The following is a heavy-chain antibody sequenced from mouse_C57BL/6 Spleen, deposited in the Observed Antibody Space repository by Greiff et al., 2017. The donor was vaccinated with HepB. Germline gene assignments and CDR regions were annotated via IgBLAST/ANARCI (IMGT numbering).Heavy chain of an antibody. CDR2: IYPGSGST. J-gene: IGHJ3*01. Sequence: QVQLQQPGAELVKPGASVKMSCKASGYTFTSYWITWVKQRPGQGLEWIGDIYPGSGSTNYNEKFKSKATLTVDTSSSTAYMQLSSLTSEDSAVYYCARWYYGSSYGADWGQGTLVTVSA. CDR3: ARWYYGSSYGAD. CDR1: GYTFTSYW. D-gene: IGHD1-1*01. V-gene: IGHV1-55*01.